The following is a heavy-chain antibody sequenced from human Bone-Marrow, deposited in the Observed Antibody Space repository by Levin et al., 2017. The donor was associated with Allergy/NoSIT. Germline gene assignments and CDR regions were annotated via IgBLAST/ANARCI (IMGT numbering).Heavy chain of an antibody. V-gene: IGHV3-23*01. CDR3: AKGLKIGWNDSPFEY. J-gene: IGHJ4*02. Sequence: PGGSLRLSCAASGFTFSSYAMNWVRQAPGKGLEWVSGISGSGSTTYYAGSVRGRFTISRDSSTNTLYLHMDSLRAEDTAVYYCAKGLKIGWNDSPFEYWGQGTLVTVSS. D-gene: IGHD1-1*01. CDR2: ISGSGSTT. CDR1: GFTFSSYA.